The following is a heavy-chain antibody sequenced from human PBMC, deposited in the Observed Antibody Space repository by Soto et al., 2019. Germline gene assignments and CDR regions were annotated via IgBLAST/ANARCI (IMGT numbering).Heavy chain of an antibody. J-gene: IGHJ4*02. D-gene: IGHD4-17*01. V-gene: IGHV3-23*01. CDR3: AKAPPYGGHIFDH. Sequence: LRLSCAASGFSFSSFGMSWVRQAPGKGLEWVATTSASGGSAFYADSVKGRFTISRDNSKNTLYLQMNSLRAEDTAEYFCAKAPPYGGHIFDHWGQGTPVTVYS. CDR1: GFSFSSFG. CDR2: TSASGGSA.